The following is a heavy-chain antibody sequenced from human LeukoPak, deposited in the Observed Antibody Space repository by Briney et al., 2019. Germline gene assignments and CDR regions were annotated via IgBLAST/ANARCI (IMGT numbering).Heavy chain of an antibody. Sequence: PGGSLRLSCAASGFTFSSYWMSWVRQAPGKGLEWVANIKQDGSEKYYVDSVKGRFTISRDNAKNSLYLQMNSLRAEDTAVYYCASDRDYYDSSGYLCDYWGQGTLVTVSS. J-gene: IGHJ4*02. CDR3: ASDRDYYDSSGYLCDY. V-gene: IGHV3-7*01. CDR2: IKQDGSEK. CDR1: GFTFSSYW. D-gene: IGHD3-22*01.